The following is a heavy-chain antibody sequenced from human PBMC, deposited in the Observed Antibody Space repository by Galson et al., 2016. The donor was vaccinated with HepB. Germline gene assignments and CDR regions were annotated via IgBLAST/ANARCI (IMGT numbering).Heavy chain of an antibody. D-gene: IGHD2-15*01. Sequence: SLRLSCAASEFSFTDYWMTWVRQAPGKGLECLANINLDGGEKNHVDSVKGRFTISRDNAKNSVYLQINSLRAEDTALYYCAGVGYCSGAGCRGRDWFDPWGQGIPVTVSS. CDR2: INLDGGEK. J-gene: IGHJ5*02. CDR3: AGVGYCSGAGCRGRDWFDP. V-gene: IGHV3-7*01. CDR1: EFSFTDYW.